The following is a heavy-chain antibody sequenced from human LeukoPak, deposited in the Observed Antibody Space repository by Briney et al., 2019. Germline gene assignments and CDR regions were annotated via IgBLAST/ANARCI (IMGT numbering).Heavy chain of an antibody. CDR1: GLTFSMSA. CDR3: ASGIYYGSGIYRNDYH. V-gene: IGHV3-64*04. CDR2: ISGNGVST. Sequence: PGGSLRLSCSASGLTFSMSAMHWVRQAPGKGLQYVSVISGNGVSTSYADSVKGRFTVSRDNANSTLYLQMSSLRVDDTAVYYCASGIYYGSGIYRNDYHWGQGTLVTVSS. D-gene: IGHD3-10*01. J-gene: IGHJ4*02.